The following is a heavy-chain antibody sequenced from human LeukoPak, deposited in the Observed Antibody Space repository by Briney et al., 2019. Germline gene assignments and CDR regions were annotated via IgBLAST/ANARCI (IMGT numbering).Heavy chain of an antibody. D-gene: IGHD2-15*01. Sequence: ASVKVSCKASGYIFTRYGISWVRQAPGQGLEWMGWMSAHYGNTNYAQKFQCRLTMTTDTSTNTAYMELRSPRPDDTAVYYCARAFFHGHCSGLSCFLLDYWGQGSLVTVSS. CDR2: MSAHYGNT. J-gene: IGHJ4*02. CDR1: GYIFTRYG. CDR3: ARAFFHGHCSGLSCFLLDY. V-gene: IGHV1-18*01.